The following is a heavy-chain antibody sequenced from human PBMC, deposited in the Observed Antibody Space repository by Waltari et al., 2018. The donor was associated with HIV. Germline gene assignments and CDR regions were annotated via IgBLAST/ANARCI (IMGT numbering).Heavy chain of an antibody. CDR2: IIPIFGTA. Sequence: QVQLVQSGAEVKKPGSSVKVSCKASGGTFSSYAISWVRQAPGQGLEWMGGIIPIFGTANYAQKFQGRVTITADKSTSTAYMELSSLRSEDTAVYYCARDPPSSSWYDDYYYGMDVWGQGTTVTVSS. V-gene: IGHV1-69*06. J-gene: IGHJ6*02. CDR3: ARDPPSSSWYDDYYYGMDV. CDR1: GGTFSSYA. D-gene: IGHD6-13*01.